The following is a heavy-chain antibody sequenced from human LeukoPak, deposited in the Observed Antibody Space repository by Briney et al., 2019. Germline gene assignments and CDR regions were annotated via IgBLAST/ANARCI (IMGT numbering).Heavy chain of an antibody. V-gene: IGHV7-4-1*02. CDR2: INTNTGNP. CDR1: GYTFTSYA. Sequence: ASVKVSCKASGYTFTSYAMNWVRQAPGQGLEWMGWINTNTGNPTYAQGFTGRFVFSLDTSVSTAYLQISSLKAENTAVYYCARDWWVRFGELMEDYYYYYYMDVWGKGTTVTVSS. J-gene: IGHJ6*03. CDR3: ARDWWVRFGELMEDYYYYYYMDV. D-gene: IGHD3-10*01.